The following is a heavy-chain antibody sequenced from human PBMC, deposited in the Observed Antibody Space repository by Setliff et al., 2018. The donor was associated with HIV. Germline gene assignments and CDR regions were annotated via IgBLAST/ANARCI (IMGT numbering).Heavy chain of an antibody. CDR3: ARGLSFYDPGGFDY. D-gene: IGHD3-22*01. J-gene: IGHJ4*02. Sequence: PSETLSLTCTVSGGSISCYYWSRIRQPPGKGLEWIGYTYTSGSTNYNPSLKSRVTISVDTSKNQFSLKLSSLTAADTAVYYCARGLSFYDPGGFDYWGQGTQVTSPQ. V-gene: IGHV4-4*09. CDR2: TYTSGST. CDR1: GGSISCYY.